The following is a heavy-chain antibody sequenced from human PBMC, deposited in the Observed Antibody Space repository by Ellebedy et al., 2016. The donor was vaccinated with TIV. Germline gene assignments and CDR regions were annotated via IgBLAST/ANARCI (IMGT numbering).Heavy chain of an antibody. CDR1: GGTFSSYA. J-gene: IGHJ4*02. CDR3: ARQDDILTGIDY. Sequence: SVMVSCXASGGTFSSYAISWVRQAPGQGLEWMGGIIPIFGTANYAQKFQGRVTITADESTSTAYMELSSLRSEDTAVYYCARQDDILTGIDYWGQGTLVTVSS. CDR2: IIPIFGTA. D-gene: IGHD3-9*01. V-gene: IGHV1-69*13.